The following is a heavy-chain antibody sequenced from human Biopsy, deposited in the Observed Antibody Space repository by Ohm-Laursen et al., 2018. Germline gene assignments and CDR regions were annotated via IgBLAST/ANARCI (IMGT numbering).Heavy chain of an antibody. D-gene: IGHD2-21*01. CDR2: ITGSSSTI. Sequence: GSLRLSCAASGFTFNSYEMNWVRQAPGKGLEWVSYITGSSSTIYYADSVKGRFTISRDNAKNSLYLQMNSLRAEDTAVYYCTRLAYYYYYGMDVWGQGTTVTVSS. CDR1: GFTFNSYE. CDR3: TRLAYYYYYGMDV. V-gene: IGHV3-48*03. J-gene: IGHJ6*02.